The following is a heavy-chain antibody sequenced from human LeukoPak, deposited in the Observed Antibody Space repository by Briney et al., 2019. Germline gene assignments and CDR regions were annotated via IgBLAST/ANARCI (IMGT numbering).Heavy chain of an antibody. J-gene: IGHJ4*02. CDR1: GGSISSSSYY. CDR3: ARFDDYDFWSGYYIDY. D-gene: IGHD3-3*01. CDR2: IYYSGST. Sequence: PSETLSLTRTVSGGSISSSSYYWGWIRQPPGKGLEWIGSIYYSGSTYYNPSLKSRVTISVDTSKNQFSLKLSSVTAADTAVYYCARFDDYDFWSGYYIDYWGQGTLVTVSS. V-gene: IGHV4-39*07.